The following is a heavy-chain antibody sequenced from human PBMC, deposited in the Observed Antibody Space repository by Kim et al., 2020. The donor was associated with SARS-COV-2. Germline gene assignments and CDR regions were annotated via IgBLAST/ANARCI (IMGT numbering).Heavy chain of an antibody. J-gene: IGHJ4*02. V-gene: IGHV4-59*01. Sequence: LKSRVTISVDTSKNQFSLKLSSGTAADTAVYYCARAGICSGGSCYSGFEHWGQGTLVTVSS. CDR3: ARAGICSGGSCYSGFEH. D-gene: IGHD2-15*01.